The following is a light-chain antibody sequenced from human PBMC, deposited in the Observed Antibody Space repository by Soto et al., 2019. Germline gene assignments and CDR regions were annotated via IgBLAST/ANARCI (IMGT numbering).Light chain of an antibody. CDR2: KVS. CDR3: SSSTSRSTQV. CDR1: SSDVGGYHY. V-gene: IGLV2-14*01. J-gene: IGLJ3*02. Sequence: QSVLTKPASVYGSPGQSITISCTGTSSDVGGYHYVSWYQQHPGRAPKHMIFKVSNRPSGVSNLFSCSKSGNTASLTISGLTDEYEEDYYCSSSTSRSTQVLGGGTKLTVL.